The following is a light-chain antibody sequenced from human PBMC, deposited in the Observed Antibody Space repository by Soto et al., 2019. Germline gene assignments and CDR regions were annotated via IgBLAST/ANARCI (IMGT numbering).Light chain of an antibody. V-gene: IGKV1-5*03. J-gene: IGKJ1*01. Sequence: DIPMTQSPSTLSASVGDSVTITCRASQIIYSWLAWYQQKPGNAPKLLIYKSFTVERGVPSRFSGSGSDTEFTLTINSLQPDDFATYYCLQYFDYYRTFGQGTKVEIK. CDR1: QIIYSW. CDR3: LQYFDYYRT. CDR2: KSF.